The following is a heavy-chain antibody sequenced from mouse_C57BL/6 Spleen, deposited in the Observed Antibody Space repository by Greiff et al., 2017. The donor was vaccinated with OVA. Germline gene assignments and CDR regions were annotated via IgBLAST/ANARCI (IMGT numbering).Heavy chain of an antibody. V-gene: IGHV2-2*01. CDR3: ARDWDRYAMDY. CDR2: IWRGGST. Sequence: QVQLQQSGPGLVQPSQSLSITCTVSGFSLTSYGVHWVRQSPGKGLEWLGVIWRGGSTDYNAAFISRLSTSKDNSTSQVLFRMSSLQADDTDIYYCARDWDRYAMDYWGQGTSVTVSS. CDR1: GFSLTSYG. D-gene: IGHD4-1*01. J-gene: IGHJ4*01.